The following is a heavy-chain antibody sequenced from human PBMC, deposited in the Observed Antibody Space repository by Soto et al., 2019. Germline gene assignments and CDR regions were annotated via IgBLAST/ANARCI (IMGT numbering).Heavy chain of an antibody. D-gene: IGHD1-26*01. CDR2: ISAYNGNT. Sequence: QVQLVQSGAEVKKPGASVKVSCKASGYTFTSYGISWVRQAPGQGLEWMGWISAYNGNTNYAQKLQGRVTMTTHTSTSTDHMELRSPGTDDTAVYSGAHPNGGTSAWFDPWGKGPLVTVSS. J-gene: IGHJ5*02. CDR1: GYTFTSYG. V-gene: IGHV1-18*01. CDR3: AHPNGGTSAWFDP.